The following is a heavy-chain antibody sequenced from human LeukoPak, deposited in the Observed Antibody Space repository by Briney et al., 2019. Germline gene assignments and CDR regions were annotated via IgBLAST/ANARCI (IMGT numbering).Heavy chain of an antibody. D-gene: IGHD2-21*02. J-gene: IGHJ3*02. CDR1: GGSISSYY. V-gene: IGHV4-59*01. CDR2: IYYSGST. Sequence: SETLSLTCTVSGGSISSYYWSWIRQPPGKGLEWIGYIYYSGSTNYNPSLKSRVTISVDTSKNQFSLKLSSVTAADTAVYYCASGEYCGGDCQGAFDIWGQGTMDTVSS. CDR3: ASGEYCGGDCQGAFDI.